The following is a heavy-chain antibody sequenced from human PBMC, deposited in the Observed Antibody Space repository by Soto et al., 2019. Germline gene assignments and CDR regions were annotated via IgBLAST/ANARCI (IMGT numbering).Heavy chain of an antibody. CDR3: ARESAVAGPDYYYYYYGMDV. D-gene: IGHD6-19*01. CDR2: INAGNGNT. V-gene: IGHV1-3*01. CDR1: GYTFTSYA. J-gene: IGHJ6*02. Sequence: GASVKVSCKASGYTFTSYAMHWVRQAPGQRLEWMGWINAGNGNTKYPQKFQGRVTITRDTSASTAYMELSSLRSEDTAVYYCARESAVAGPDYYYYYYGMDVWGQGNTVTVSS.